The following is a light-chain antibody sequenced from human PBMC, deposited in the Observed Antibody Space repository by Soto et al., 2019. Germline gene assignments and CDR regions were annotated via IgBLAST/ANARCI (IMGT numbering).Light chain of an antibody. J-gene: IGKJ1*01. V-gene: IGKV3-15*01. CDR3: QQYGRSSWT. Sequence: EIVMTQSPATLSVSPGERATLSFRASQSVSSNLAWYQQKPGQAPRLLIYGASTRATGIPARFSGSGSGTDFTLTISRLEPEDFAVYYCQQYGRSSWTFGQGTKVDIK. CDR1: QSVSSN. CDR2: GAS.